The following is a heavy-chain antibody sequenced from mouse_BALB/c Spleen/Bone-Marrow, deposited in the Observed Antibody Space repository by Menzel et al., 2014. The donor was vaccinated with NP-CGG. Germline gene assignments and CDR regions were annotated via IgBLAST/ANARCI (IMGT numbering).Heavy chain of an antibody. Sequence: DVKLQESGGGLVQPGGSLKLSCAASGFDFSRYWMSWVRQAPGKGLEWIGEINPDSSTINYTPSLEDKFIISRDNAKNTLYLQMRKVRSEDTALYYCARQGYYGYSDYWGQGTTLTVSS. V-gene: IGHV4-1*02. D-gene: IGHD1-2*01. CDR3: ARQGYYGYSDY. CDR2: INPDSSTI. CDR1: GFDFSRYW. J-gene: IGHJ2*01.